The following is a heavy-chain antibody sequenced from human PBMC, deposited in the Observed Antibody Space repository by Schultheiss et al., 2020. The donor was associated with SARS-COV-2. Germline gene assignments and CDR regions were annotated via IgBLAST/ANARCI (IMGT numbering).Heavy chain of an antibody. V-gene: IGHV3-53*05. CDR1: GFTVSSNY. Sequence: GGSLRLSCAASGFTVSSNYMSWVRQAPGKGLEWVSVISGSGGSTYYADSVKGRFTISRDNSKNTLYLQMNSLRAEDTAVYYCAKSRLIVVVPAAILSWGQGTLVTVSS. D-gene: IGHD2-2*01. CDR2: ISGSGGST. J-gene: IGHJ5*02. CDR3: AKSRLIVVVPAAILS.